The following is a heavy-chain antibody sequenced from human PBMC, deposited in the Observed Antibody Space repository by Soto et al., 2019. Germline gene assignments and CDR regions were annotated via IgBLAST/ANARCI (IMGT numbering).Heavy chain of an antibody. CDR1: GGSISSGGYY. V-gene: IGHV4-31*03. J-gene: IGHJ5*02. Sequence: PSETLSLTCTVSGGSISSGGYYWSWIRQHPGKGLEWIGYIYYSWSTYYNPSLKSRVTISVDTSKNQFSLKLSSVTAADTAVYYCAREDYEKDNWSEPWGKGNMVTVSS. CDR3: AREDYEKDNWSEP. CDR2: IYYSWST. D-gene: IGHD4-17*01.